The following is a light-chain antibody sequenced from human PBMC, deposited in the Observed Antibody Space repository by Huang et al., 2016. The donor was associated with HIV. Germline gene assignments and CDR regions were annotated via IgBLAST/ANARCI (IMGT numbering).Light chain of an antibody. J-gene: IGKJ4*01. CDR3: QERIQWPRLT. CDR2: RAA. Sequence: EIVLTQSPATLSSSPGERATLSCRASQHVTDSLAWYRQKPGQAPSLLMYRAANRATGTPARLSDSGSGTDFTLTISSLEPEDFAIYYCQERIQWPRLTFGGGTKVEIK. V-gene: IGKV3-11*01. CDR1: QHVTDS.